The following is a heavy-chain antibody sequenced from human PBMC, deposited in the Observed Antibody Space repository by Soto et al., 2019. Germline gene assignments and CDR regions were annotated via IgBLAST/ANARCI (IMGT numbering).Heavy chain of an antibody. D-gene: IGHD3-22*01. V-gene: IGHV3-33*01. CDR2: IWYDGSNN. Sequence: QVQLVESGGCVVQPGRSLRLSCAASGFTFSSYGMHWVRQAPGKGLEWVAVIWYDGSNNYYADSVKGRFTISRDNSKNTMYLQRNSLRAEDTAVYYCSRGRLDSSGYSFSDAFDIWGQGTMVTVS. J-gene: IGHJ3*02. CDR3: SRGRLDSSGYSFSDAFDI. CDR1: GFTFSSYG.